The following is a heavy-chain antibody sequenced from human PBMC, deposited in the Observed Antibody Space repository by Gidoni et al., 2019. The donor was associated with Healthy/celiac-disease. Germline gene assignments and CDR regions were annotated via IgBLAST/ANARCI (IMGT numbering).Heavy chain of an antibody. CDR2: NYHSGST. CDR1: GGSISRRTW. J-gene: IGHJ3*02. V-gene: IGHV4-4*02. Sequence: QVQLPESGPGLVKPSVTLSLTCAVSGGSISRRTWWCWVRQPPGKGLEWIGENYHSGSTNYKPSLKSRVTISVDKSKNQFSLKLSSVTAADTAVYYCARDRDCSGGSCYSIRPQPNAFDIWGQGTMVTVSS. D-gene: IGHD2-15*01. CDR3: ARDRDCSGGSCYSIRPQPNAFDI.